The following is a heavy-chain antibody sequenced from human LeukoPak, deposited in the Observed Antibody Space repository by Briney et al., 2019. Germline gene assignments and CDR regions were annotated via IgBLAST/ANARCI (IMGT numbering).Heavy chain of an antibody. CDR1: GFTFSSYA. D-gene: IGHD4-17*01. CDR3: ARDTVTTFRFRDYQHYGMDV. Sequence: GGSLRLSCAASGFTFSSYAMTWVRQAPGKGLEWVSVISGVGSNTDYADSVKGRFTISRDNSKNTLYLQMNSLRAEDTAVYYCARDTVTTFRFRDYQHYGMDVWGQGTTVTVSS. CDR2: ISGVGSNT. J-gene: IGHJ6*02. V-gene: IGHV3-23*01.